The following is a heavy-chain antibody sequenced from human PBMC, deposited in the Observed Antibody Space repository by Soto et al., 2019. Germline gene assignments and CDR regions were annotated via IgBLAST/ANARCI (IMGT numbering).Heavy chain of an antibody. CDR3: ARGGHDYGDYVAFPNNWFDP. CDR2: IYYSGST. V-gene: IGHV4-59*01. Sequence: SETLSLTCTVSGGSISSYYWSWIRQPPGKGLEWIGYIYYSGSTNYNPSLKSRVTISVDTSKNQFSLKLSSVTAAETAVYYCARGGHDYGDYVAFPNNWFDPWGQGTLVTVSS. J-gene: IGHJ5*02. CDR1: GGSISSYY. D-gene: IGHD4-17*01.